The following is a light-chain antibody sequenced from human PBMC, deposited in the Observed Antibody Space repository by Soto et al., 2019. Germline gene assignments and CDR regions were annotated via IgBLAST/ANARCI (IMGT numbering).Light chain of an antibody. CDR1: QTISSW. CDR3: QHYNSYSEA. Sequence: DIQMTQSPSTLSGSVGDRATITCRASQTISSWLAWYQQKPGKAPKLLIYKASTLKSGVPSRSSGSGSGTEFTLTISSLQPDDFATYYCQHYNSYSEAFGQGTRWIS. CDR2: KAS. V-gene: IGKV1-5*03. J-gene: IGKJ1*01.